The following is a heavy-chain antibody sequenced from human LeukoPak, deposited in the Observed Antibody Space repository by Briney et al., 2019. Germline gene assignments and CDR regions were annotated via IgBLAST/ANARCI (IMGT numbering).Heavy chain of an antibody. J-gene: IGHJ4*02. D-gene: IGHD3-22*01. Sequence: GGSLRLSCAASRFTFSSMNWVRQAPGKGLEWVSVIYSGGSTYYADSVKGRFTISRDNSKNTLYLQMNSLRAEDTAVYYCARLTPEYYYDSSGYYFDYWGQGTLVTVSS. V-gene: IGHV3-53*01. CDR3: ARLTPEYYYDSSGYYFDY. CDR2: IYSGGST. CDR1: RFTFSS.